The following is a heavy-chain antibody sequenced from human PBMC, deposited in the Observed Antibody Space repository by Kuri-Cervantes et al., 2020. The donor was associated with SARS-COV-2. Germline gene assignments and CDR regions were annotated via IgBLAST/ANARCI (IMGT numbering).Heavy chain of an antibody. CDR3: ARDLNYDFWSGYRTNYYYYYGMDV. D-gene: IGHD3-3*01. CDR2: IYAGNGNT. Sequence: ASVKVSCKASGYIFTNYAIHWVRQAPGQRLEWMGWIYAGNGNTKYSQRFQGRVTITRDTSASTAYMELSSLRSEDTAVYYCARDLNYDFWSGYRTNYYYYYGMDVWGQGTTVTVSS. V-gene: IGHV1-3*01. J-gene: IGHJ6*02. CDR1: GYIFTNYA.